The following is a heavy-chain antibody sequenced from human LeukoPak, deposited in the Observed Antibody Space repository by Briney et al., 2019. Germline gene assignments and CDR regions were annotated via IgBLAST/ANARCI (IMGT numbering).Heavy chain of an antibody. J-gene: IGHJ4*02. CDR3: QSRFLEWLLDY. CDR2: IYDSGST. Sequence: PSETLSLTCTVSGGSISSYYWSWIRQPPGKGLEWIGSIYDSGSTYYNPSLKSRVTISVDTSKNQFSLKLNSVTAADTAMYYCQSRFLEWLLDYWGQGTLVTVSS. V-gene: IGHV4-59*05. D-gene: IGHD3-3*01. CDR1: GGSISSYY.